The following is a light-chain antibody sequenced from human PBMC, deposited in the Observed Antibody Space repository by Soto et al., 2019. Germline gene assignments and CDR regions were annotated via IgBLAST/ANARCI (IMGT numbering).Light chain of an antibody. V-gene: IGKV3-20*01. Sequence: ECVVTQSPCTLSLSPGWRATLPCRASQSVGSNYLAWYQQKTGQAPRIXIYGASSRATGIADRFSGSGYGTDFNLTISRLETEDFALYYCQHYGRSPITFGQGTRLEIK. CDR1: QSVGSNY. CDR2: GAS. CDR3: QHYGRSPIT. J-gene: IGKJ5*01.